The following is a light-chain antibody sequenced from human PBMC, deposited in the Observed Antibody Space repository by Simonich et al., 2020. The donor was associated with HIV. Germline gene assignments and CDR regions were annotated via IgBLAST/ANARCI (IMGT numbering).Light chain of an antibody. Sequence: SYELTQPPSVSVSPGQTARITCSGDTLPKQYAYWYQQQPGQAPVLVISKDSERPSGVPERFSGSSSGTTVTLTISGVQAEDEADYYCQSADSSGTYVVFAGGTKLTVL. CDR3: QSADSSGTYVV. J-gene: IGLJ2*01. CDR2: KDS. CDR1: TLPKQY. V-gene: IGLV3-25*03.